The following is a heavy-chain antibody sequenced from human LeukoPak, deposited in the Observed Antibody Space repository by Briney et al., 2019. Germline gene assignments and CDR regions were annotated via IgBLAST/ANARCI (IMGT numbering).Heavy chain of an antibody. J-gene: IGHJ3*02. CDR2: INPNSGGT. CDR3: ARVMGYYYDSSGSHDAFDI. D-gene: IGHD3-22*01. CDR1: GYTCTGYY. V-gene: IGHV1-2*02. Sequence: ASVKVSRKASGYTCTGYYMHWVRQAPGQGLEWMGWINPNSGGTNYAQKFQGRVTMTRDTSISTAYMELSRLRSDDTAVYYCARVMGYYYDSSGSHDAFDIWGQGTMVTVSS.